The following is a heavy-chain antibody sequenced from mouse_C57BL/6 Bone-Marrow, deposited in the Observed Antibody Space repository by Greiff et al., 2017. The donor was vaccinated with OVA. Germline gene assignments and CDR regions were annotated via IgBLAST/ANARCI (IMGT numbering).Heavy chain of an antibody. CDR1: GFTFSDYG. V-gene: IGHV5-17*01. D-gene: IGHD2-4*01. J-gene: IGHJ1*03. Sequence: EVMLVESGGGLVKPGGSLKLSCAASGFTFSDYGMHWVRQAPEKGLEWVAYISRGSSTIYYADTVKGRFPISSYTATPTLFLPMTSLRSEDTAMYYCASPDDYDAWWYFGVWGTGTTVTVSS. CDR3: ASPDDYDAWWYFGV. CDR2: ISRGSSTI.